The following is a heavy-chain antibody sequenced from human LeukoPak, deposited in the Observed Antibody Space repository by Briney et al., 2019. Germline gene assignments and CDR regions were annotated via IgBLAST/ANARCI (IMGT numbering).Heavy chain of an antibody. CDR1: GGSISSSSYY. D-gene: IGHD2-15*01. CDR2: IYYSGST. J-gene: IGHJ5*02. CDR3: ARVRAYCSGGRCYSGRWFAP. V-gene: IGHV4-39*07. Sequence: PSETLSLTCTVSGGSISSSSYYWGWIRQPPGKGLEWIGSIYYSGSTYYNPSLKSRVTISVDTSKNQFSLKLSSVTAADTAVYYCARVRAYCSGGRCYSGRWFAPWGQGTLVTVSS.